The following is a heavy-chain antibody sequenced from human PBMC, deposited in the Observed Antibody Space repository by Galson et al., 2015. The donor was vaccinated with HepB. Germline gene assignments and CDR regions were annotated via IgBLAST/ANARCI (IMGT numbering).Heavy chain of an antibody. D-gene: IGHD3-10*01. CDR2: ISSSSSYI. Sequence: SLRLSCAASGFTFSSYSMNWVRQAPGKGLEWVSSISSSSSYIYYADSVKGRFTISRDNAKNSLYLQMNSLRAEDTAVYYCARDTNGSGSHYWYFDLWGRGTLVTVSS. V-gene: IGHV3-21*01. J-gene: IGHJ2*01. CDR3: ARDTNGSGSHYWYFDL. CDR1: GFTFSSYS.